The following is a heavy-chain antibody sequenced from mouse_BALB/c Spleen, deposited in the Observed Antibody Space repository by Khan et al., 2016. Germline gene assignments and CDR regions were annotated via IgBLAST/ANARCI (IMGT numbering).Heavy chain of an antibody. J-gene: IGHJ3*01. V-gene: IGHV3-2*02. CDR2: INYRGST. CDR3: ARSSTWDGFAY. CDR1: GYSITSDYA. Sequence: EVQLQESGPGLVKPSQSLSLTCTVTGYSITSDYAWDWIRQFPGNKLEWMGYINYRGSTNYNPSLKSRISITRATSKNQFFLHLNSVTTEDTATYYCARSSTWDGFAYWGQGTLVTVTA. D-gene: IGHD4-1*01.